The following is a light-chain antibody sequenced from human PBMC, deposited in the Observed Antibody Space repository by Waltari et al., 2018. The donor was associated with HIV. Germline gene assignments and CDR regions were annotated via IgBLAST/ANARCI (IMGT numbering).Light chain of an antibody. Sequence: KFILTQPHSVSESPGQTVTISCTRSGGTIGNNFVQWYQQRPGSSPVNVIYADKERPSGVPSRFSGSVDYSSNSASLTISELKTEDEADYYCQCYDRDNVVFGGGTKLTV. CDR3: QCYDRDNVV. CDR1: GGTIGNNF. CDR2: ADK. V-gene: IGLV6-57*01. J-gene: IGLJ3*02.